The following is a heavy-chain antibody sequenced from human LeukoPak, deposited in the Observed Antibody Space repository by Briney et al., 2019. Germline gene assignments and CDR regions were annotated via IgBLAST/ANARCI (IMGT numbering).Heavy chain of an antibody. D-gene: IGHD4-11*01. CDR1: GFTFSSYW. J-gene: IGHJ4*02. CDR3: AKETVTVDF. V-gene: IGHV3-23*01. CDR2: ITGSGSGGRT. Sequence: GGSLRLSCAASGFTFSSYWMHWVRQTPGKGLEWVSGITGSGSGGRTYYADSVKGRFTISRDNSKNTLYLQMNSLRAEDTAVYYCAKETVTVDFWGQGTLVTVSS.